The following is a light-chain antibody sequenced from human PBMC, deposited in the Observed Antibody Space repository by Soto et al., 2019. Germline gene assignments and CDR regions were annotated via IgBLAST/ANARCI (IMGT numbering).Light chain of an antibody. CDR1: QGIRDD. V-gene: IGKV1-6*02. J-gene: IGKJ4*01. CDR2: GAS. CDR3: LQDYNYPRT. Sequence: IQMTQSPSSLSAYVGDRVTITCRASQGIRDDLGWYQQKPGRAPRLLIYGASSLQSGVQSRFSGSGYGTEFTLTISSLQPEDFATYYCLQDYNYPRTFGGGTKVDIK.